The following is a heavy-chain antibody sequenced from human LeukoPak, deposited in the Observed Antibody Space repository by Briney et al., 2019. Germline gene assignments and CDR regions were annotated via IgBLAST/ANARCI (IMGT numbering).Heavy chain of an antibody. CDR3: ARGADWYDY. CDR2: IKRDGSQK. CDR1: GFTFSSYW. D-gene: IGHD3-9*01. J-gene: IGHJ4*02. V-gene: IGHV3-7*03. Sequence: GGPLRLSCAASGFTFSSYWMSWVRQAPGKGLEWVANIKRDGSQKYNVDSVKGRFTISRDNAKNSLYLQMNSLRAEDTAVYYCARGADWYDYWGQGTLVTVSS.